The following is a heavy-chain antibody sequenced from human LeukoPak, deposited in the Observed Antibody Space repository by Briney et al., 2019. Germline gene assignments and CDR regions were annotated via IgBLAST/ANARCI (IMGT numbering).Heavy chain of an antibody. J-gene: IGHJ4*02. CDR2: IYSGGNT. CDR1: GSTVSGTY. D-gene: IGHD5-12*01. V-gene: IGHV3-66*01. Sequence: PGGSLRLSCAVSGSTVSGTYMSWVRQAPGKGLEWVSVIYSGGNTYYSDSVKGRFAISRDTSKNTLYLQMNSLRAEDTAVYYCARALYSGHADLFDSWGQGTLVTVSS. CDR3: ARALYSGHADLFDS.